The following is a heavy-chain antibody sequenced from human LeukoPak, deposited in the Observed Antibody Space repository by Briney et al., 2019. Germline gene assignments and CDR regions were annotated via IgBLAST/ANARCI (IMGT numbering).Heavy chain of an antibody. V-gene: IGHV3-53*01. CDR3: ARLYSSSSGLRASDY. CDR1: GFIVSNNY. D-gene: IGHD6-6*01. J-gene: IGHJ4*02. CDR2: IYSGGGT. Sequence: GGSLRLSCAASGFIVSNNYMNWVRQAPGKGLERVSIIYSGGGTYYADSVKGRFTISRDNAKNSLYLQMNSLRAEDTAVYYCARLYSSSSGLRASDYWGQGTLVTVSS.